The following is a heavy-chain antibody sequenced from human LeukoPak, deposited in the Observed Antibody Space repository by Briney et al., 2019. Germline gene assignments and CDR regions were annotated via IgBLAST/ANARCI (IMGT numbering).Heavy chain of an antibody. Sequence: PSETLSLTCTVSGASLRSSFWSWGRQPPGKGLEWIGYIHYRGSTNYSPSLESRVTISKDTSKNQFSLELTSVTAADTAVYYCARHVGNGYSDHFDYWGQGTLVTVSS. CDR1: GASLRSSF. V-gene: IGHV4-59*08. D-gene: IGHD5-24*01. CDR2: IHYRGST. J-gene: IGHJ4*02. CDR3: ARHVGNGYSDHFDY.